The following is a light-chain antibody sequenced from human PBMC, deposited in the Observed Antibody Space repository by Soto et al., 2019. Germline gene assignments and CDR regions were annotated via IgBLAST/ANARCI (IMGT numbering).Light chain of an antibody. J-gene: IGKJ3*01. CDR2: TAT. CDR3: QQSYSPSIT. V-gene: IGKV1-39*01. CDR1: HNIDTW. Sequence: DIQMTQSPSALSTSVGDRVTITCRSSHNIDTWLAWYQQKPGRAPKLLIYTATSLQSGVPSRFSGSGSGTDFTLTISSLQPEDLATYYCQQSYSPSITFGPGTKVDIK.